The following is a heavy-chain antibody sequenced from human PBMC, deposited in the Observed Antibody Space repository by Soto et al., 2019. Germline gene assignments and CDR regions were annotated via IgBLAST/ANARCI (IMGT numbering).Heavy chain of an antibody. V-gene: IGHV1-69*13. J-gene: IGHJ4*02. Sequence: SVKVSCRASGGTFSSYAVSWVRQAPGQGLEWMGGIIPFFGTANYAQKFQGRVTITEDESTSTAYMDLSSLRSEDTALYYCAGGDLMAKTFDYWGQGTLVTVSS. D-gene: IGHD2-21*02. CDR3: AGGDLMAKTFDY. CDR2: IIPFFGTA. CDR1: GGTFSSYA.